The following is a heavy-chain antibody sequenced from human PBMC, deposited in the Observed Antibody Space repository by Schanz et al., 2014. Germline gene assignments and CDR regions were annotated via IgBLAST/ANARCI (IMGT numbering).Heavy chain of an antibody. Sequence: QLQLQESGPGLVKPSEALSLTCTVSGGSISSHFWTWIRQPPGKGLEWIGNIYNSGSTKYNPSVKSRVTISADTSKKQFSLKLRSVTAADTAVYFCARYGAAVDRWGQGTLVIVSS. CDR2: IYNSGST. J-gene: IGHJ4*02. D-gene: IGHD6-13*01. CDR1: GGSISSHF. CDR3: ARYGAAVDR. V-gene: IGHV4-59*11.